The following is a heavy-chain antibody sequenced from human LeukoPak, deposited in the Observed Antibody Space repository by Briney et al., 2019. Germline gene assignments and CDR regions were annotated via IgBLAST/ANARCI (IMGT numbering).Heavy chain of an antibody. Sequence: GGSLRLSCVASGFTFSSYGMHWVRQAPGKGLEWVAVISYVGSNNYYADSVKGRFTISRDISKNTLYLQMGSLRPEDMAVYYCARVDSGSACASWGQGILVTVSS. CDR2: ISYVGSNN. CDR1: GFTFSSYG. CDR3: ARVDSGSACAS. V-gene: IGHV3-30*03. J-gene: IGHJ1*01. D-gene: IGHD6-19*01.